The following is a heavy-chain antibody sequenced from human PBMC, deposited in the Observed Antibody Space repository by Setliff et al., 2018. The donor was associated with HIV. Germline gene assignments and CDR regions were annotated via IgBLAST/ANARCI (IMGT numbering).Heavy chain of an antibody. D-gene: IGHD3-22*01. CDR1: EYSFTDYY. CDR2: INPNSGGT. J-gene: IGHJ4*02. CDR3: ARDPYYYDSSGYNFDY. V-gene: IGHV1-2*06. Sequence: ASVKVSCKTSEYSFTDYYIHWIRQAPGQGLEWMGRINPNSGGTDYAQKFLGRVTMTSDTSISTAYVELSSLRSDDTAVYYCARDPYYYDSSGYNFDYWGQGTLVTVSS.